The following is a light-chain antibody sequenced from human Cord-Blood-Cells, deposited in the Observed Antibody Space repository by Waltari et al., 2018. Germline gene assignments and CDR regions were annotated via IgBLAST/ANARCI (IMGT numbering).Light chain of an antibody. J-gene: IGKJ4*01. V-gene: IGKV3-20*01. CDR2: GAS. CDR3: QQYGSSPLT. Sequence: EIVLTQSPGPLSLSPGERAPLSCRARQSVSSSYLAWYQQKPGQAPRLLSYGASSRATGIPDRFSGSGSGTDFTLTISRLEPEDFAVYYCQQYGSSPLTFGGGTKVEIK. CDR1: QSVSSSY.